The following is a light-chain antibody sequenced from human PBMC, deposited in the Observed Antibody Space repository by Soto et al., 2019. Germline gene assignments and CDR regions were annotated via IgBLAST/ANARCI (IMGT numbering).Light chain of an antibody. CDR1: QSVSSSY. CDR2: DAS. CDR3: QHYGSSWT. J-gene: IGKJ1*01. Sequence: EIVMTQSPATLSVSPGERATLSCRASQSVSSSYLAWYQQKPGQAPRLLIYDASNRAPGIPARFSGSGSGTDFTLTISSLDPEDFAVYYCQHYGSSWTFGQGTKVDI. V-gene: IGKV3-20*01.